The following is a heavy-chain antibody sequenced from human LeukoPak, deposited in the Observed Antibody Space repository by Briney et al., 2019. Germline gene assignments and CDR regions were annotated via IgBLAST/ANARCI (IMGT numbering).Heavy chain of an antibody. CDR3: AREYSSSWYWNWFDP. Sequence: PSETLSLTCTVPGGSISIYYWTWIRQPPGKGLECIGYIYYSGSTNYNPSLKSRVTISVDTSKNQFSLKLSSVSAADTAVYYCAREYSSSWYWNWFDPWGQGTLVTVSS. V-gene: IGHV4-59*12. CDR2: IYYSGST. J-gene: IGHJ5*02. D-gene: IGHD6-13*01. CDR1: GGSISIYY.